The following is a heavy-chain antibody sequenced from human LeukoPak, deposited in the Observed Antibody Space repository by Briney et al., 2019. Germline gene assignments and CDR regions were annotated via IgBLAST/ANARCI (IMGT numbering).Heavy chain of an antibody. CDR1: GGSISSSSYY. D-gene: IGHD3/OR15-3a*01. CDR3: ARRDRTVSFDY. CDR2: IYYSGST. V-gene: IGHV4-39*01. J-gene: IGHJ4*02. Sequence: ASETLSLTCTVSGGSISSSSYYWGWIRQPPGKGLEWIGNIYYSGSTYYNPSLKSRVTISVDTSKNQFSLKLSSVTAADTAVYYCARRDRTVSFDYWGQGTLVTVSS.